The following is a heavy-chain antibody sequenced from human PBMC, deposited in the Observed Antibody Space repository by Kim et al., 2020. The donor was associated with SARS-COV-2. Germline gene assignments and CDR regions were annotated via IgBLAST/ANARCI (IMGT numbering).Heavy chain of an antibody. Sequence: DSVKGRFIISRDNSENTLYLQMNSLRAEDTAIYYCAKERVGSIWGSYHESWGQGTLVPLSS. J-gene: IGHJ5*02. D-gene: IGHD6-13*01. V-gene: IGHV3-23*01. CDR3: AKERVGSIWGSYHES.